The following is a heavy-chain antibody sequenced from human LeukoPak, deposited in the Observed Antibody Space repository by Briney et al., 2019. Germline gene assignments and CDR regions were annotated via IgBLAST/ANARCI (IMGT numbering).Heavy chain of an antibody. CDR3: AREGGSGSYYNIPPDY. Sequence: GGSLRLSCGASGFTFSSYAMAWVRQAPGKGLEWVSVLYVDGSTYYADSVKGRFTISRDNSKNMMYLQMNSLRAEDTAVYYCAREGGSGSYYNIPPDYWGQGTLVTVSS. CDR1: GFTFSSYA. CDR2: LYVDGST. D-gene: IGHD3-10*01. V-gene: IGHV3-66*01. J-gene: IGHJ4*02.